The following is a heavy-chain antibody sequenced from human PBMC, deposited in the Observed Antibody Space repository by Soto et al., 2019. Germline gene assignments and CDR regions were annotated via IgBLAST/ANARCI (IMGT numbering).Heavy chain of an antibody. CDR2: IKQDGSEK. J-gene: IGHJ5*02. D-gene: IGHD3-10*01. CDR1: GFTFSSYW. CDR3: ARVLSYSSRRYNWFDP. Sequence: GSLRLSCAASGFTFSSYWMSWVRQAPGKGLEWVANIKQDGSEKYYVDSVKGRFTISRDNAKNSLYLQMNSLRAEDTAVYYCARVLSYSSRRYNWFDPWGQGTLVTVSS. V-gene: IGHV3-7*01.